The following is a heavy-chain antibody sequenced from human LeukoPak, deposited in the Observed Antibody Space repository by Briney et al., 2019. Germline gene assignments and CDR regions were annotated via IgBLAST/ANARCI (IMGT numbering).Heavy chain of an antibody. CDR2: LYYSGST. V-gene: IGHV4-59*08. D-gene: IGHD3-16*02. J-gene: IGHJ4*02. Sequence: SVSLSLKQGFWIHLHRVLYALGARRPPGKGLVWLMCLYYSGSTNYNPSLRSRVTISADTSKNHFSLKLSSVTAADTAVYYCARVRGLGVITPYFDYWGQGTLVSVSS. CDR1: IHLHRVL. CDR3: ARVRGLGVITPYFDY.